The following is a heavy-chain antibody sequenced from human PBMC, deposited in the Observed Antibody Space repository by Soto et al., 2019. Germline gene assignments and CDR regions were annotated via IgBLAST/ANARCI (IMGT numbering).Heavy chain of an antibody. CDR3: PRAIGYSSSWYQAFDI. J-gene: IGHJ3*02. CDR1: GFTFSSYW. Sequence: GGSLRLSCAASGFTFSSYWMSWVRQAPGKGLEWVANIKQDGSEKYYVDSVKGRFTISRDNAKNSLYLQMNSLRAEDTAVYYCPRAIGYSSSWYQAFDIWGQGTMVTVSS. CDR2: IKQDGSEK. D-gene: IGHD6-13*01. V-gene: IGHV3-7*01.